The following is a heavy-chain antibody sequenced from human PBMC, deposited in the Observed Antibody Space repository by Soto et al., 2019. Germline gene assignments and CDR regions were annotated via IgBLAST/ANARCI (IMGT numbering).Heavy chain of an antibody. CDR2: ISSSSTYI. V-gene: IGHV3-21*01. D-gene: IGHD6-13*01. J-gene: IGHJ4*02. CDR1: GFTFTTYS. Sequence: EVQLVESGGGLVKPGGSLRLSCEASGFTFTTYSLNWVRQVPGKGLEWVSSISSSSTYIYYSDSVRGRFTISRDNAKNSLYLQMNSLRAEDTAVYYCARDPGSRENYYFDSWGQGTLVTVSS. CDR3: ARDPGSRENYYFDS.